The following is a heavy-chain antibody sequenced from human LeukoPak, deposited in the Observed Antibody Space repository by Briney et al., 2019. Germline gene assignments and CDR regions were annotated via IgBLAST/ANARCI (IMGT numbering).Heavy chain of an antibody. CDR3: ARDLYCSSTSCYDSYGFIYYYYYGMDV. D-gene: IGHD2-2*01. J-gene: IGHJ6*02. CDR1: GFTFSSYA. V-gene: IGHV3-30*04. CDR2: ISYDGSNK. Sequence: PGGSLRLSCAASGFTFSSYAMHWVRQAPGKGLEWVAVISYDGSNKYYADSVKGRFTISRDNSKNTLYQQMNSLRAEDTAVYYCARDLYCSSTSCYDSYGFIYYYYYGMDVWGQGTTVTVSS.